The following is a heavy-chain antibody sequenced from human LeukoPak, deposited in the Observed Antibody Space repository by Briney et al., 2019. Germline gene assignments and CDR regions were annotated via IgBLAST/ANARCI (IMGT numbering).Heavy chain of an antibody. CDR3: AREVLGVDSDWYFDP. Sequence: SETLSLTCTVSGGSISSYYWSWIRQPPGKGLEWIGYIYYSGSTNYNPSLKSRVTISVDTSKNQFSLKLSSVTAADTAVYYCAREVLGVDSDWYFDPWGRGTLVTVSS. J-gene: IGHJ2*01. CDR1: GGSISSYY. CDR2: IYYSGST. D-gene: IGHD2-8*02. V-gene: IGHV4-59*01.